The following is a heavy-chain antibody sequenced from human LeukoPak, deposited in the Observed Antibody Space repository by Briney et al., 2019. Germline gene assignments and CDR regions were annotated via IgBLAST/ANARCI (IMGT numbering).Heavy chain of an antibody. CDR2: IYYSGRT. D-gene: IGHD2-21*01. V-gene: IGHV4-39*01. CDR3: ARLCCGPLGY. CDR1: GGSISSSSYY. Sequence: SETLSLTCTVSGGSISSSSYYWGWIRQPPGKGLEWIGSIYYSGRTYYNPSLKSRVTISVDTSKNQFSLKLSSVTAADTAVYYCARLCCGPLGYWGQGTLVTVSS. J-gene: IGHJ4*02.